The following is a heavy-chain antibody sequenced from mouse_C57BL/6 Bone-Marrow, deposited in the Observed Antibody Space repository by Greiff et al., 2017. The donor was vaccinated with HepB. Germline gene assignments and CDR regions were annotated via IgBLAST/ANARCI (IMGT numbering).Heavy chain of an antibody. J-gene: IGHJ2*01. D-gene: IGHD2-4*01. CDR3: ARDDYGYFDY. CDR1: GYTFTSYW. CDR2: IDPSDSYT. Sequence: QVQLQQPGAELVKPGASVKLSCKASGYTFTSYWMQWVKQRPGPGLEWIGEIDPSDSYTNYNQKFKGKATLTVDTSSSTAYMQLSSLTSEDSAVYYCARDDYGYFDYWGQGTTLTVSS. V-gene: IGHV1-50*01.